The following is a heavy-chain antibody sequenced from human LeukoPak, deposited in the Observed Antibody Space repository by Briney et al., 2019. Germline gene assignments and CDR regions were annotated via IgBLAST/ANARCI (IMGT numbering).Heavy chain of an antibody. CDR1: EFTLSNYF. Sequence: GGSLRLSCAASEFTLSNYFMHWVRQAPGKGLVWVSRINIDGRNTISADSVEGRFTISRDNSKNTLYLQMNSLRAEDTAVYYCARQLGSGWYNSNWGQGTLVTVSS. J-gene: IGHJ4*02. V-gene: IGHV3-74*01. D-gene: IGHD6-19*01. CDR3: ARQLGSGWYNSN. CDR2: INIDGRNT.